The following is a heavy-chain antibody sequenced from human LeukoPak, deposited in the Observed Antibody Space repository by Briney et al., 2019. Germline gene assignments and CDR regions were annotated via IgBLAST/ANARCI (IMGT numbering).Heavy chain of an antibody. Sequence: GGSLRLSCAASGFNFDAYAMHCVRQAPGKGLQWISLISADGGSTYYADSVKGRFTISRDNSRNSLYLQMNSLTTEDTAFYYCAKDKAGTIVWYGRWAIGLFDYWGQGTLLTVSS. CDR3: AKDKAGTIVWYGRWAIGLFDY. J-gene: IGHJ4*02. CDR2: ISADGGST. CDR1: GFNFDAYA. V-gene: IGHV3-43*02. D-gene: IGHD6-13*01.